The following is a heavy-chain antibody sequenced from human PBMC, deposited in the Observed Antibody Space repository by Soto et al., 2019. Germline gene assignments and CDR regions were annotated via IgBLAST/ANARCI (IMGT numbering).Heavy chain of an antibody. Sequence: ASVKVSCKASGGTFSSYAISWVRQAPGQGLEWMGGIIPIFGTANYAQKFQGRVTITADESTSTAYMELSSLRSEDTAVYYCARGYSSGWYESHDYWGQGTLVTVSS. J-gene: IGHJ4*02. D-gene: IGHD6-19*01. V-gene: IGHV1-69*13. CDR3: ARGYSSGWYESHDY. CDR2: IIPIFGTA. CDR1: GGTFSSYA.